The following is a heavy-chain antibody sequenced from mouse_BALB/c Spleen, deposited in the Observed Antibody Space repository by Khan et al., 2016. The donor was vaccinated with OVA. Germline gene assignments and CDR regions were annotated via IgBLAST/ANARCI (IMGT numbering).Heavy chain of an antibody. CDR2: INTHSGVP. V-gene: IGHV9-4*02. Sequence: QIQLVQSGPELKKPGETVRISCKASGYTFTTAGIQWVQKMPGKGLKWIGWINTHSGVPKFAEDFKGRFAFSLEISISTAYLQITTLKNEDTATYFCARGGTAYSRGDGCAMEYWGQGTSVTVSS. CDR3: ARGGTAYSRGDGCAMEY. J-gene: IGHJ4*01. D-gene: IGHD2-12*01. CDR1: GYTFTTAG.